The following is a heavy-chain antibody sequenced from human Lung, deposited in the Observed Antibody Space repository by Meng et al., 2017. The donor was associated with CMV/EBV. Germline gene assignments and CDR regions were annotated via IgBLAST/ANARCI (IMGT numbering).Heavy chain of an antibody. CDR3: ARMSYDWDDQESNWFDP. Sequence: YTFSNYGITWVRQATGQGLEWMGWMNPNSGNTGYAQKFQGRVTITRDTSIGTAYMELSSLRSEDTAVYYCARMSYDWDDQESNWFDPWGQGTLVTVSS. CDR1: YTFSNYG. D-gene: IGHD1-20*01. V-gene: IGHV1-8*01. J-gene: IGHJ5*02. CDR2: MNPNSGNT.